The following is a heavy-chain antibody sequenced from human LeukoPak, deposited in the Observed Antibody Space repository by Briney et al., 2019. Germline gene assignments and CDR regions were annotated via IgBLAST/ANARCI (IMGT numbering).Heavy chain of an antibody. CDR1: GGSFTNYY. J-gene: IGHJ6*03. V-gene: IGHV4-34*01. Sequence: SETLSLTCAVYGGSFTNYYWSWVRQPPGKGLEWIGEINHSGATNYNPSLKSRVTISVDKSKNQFSLKLSSVTAADTAVYHCVSHSPSSYYYMDVWGKGTTVTISS. D-gene: IGHD2-21*01. CDR2: INHSGAT. CDR3: VSHSPSSYYYMDV.